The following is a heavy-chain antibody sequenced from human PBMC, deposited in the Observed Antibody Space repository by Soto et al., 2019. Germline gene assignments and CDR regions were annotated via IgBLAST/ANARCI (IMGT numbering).Heavy chain of an antibody. V-gene: IGHV3-21*01. J-gene: IGHJ4*02. CDR1: GFTFSSYS. CDR3: ARNGDHERGYFDY. Sequence: EVQLVESGGGLVKPGGSLRLSCAASGFTFSSYSMNWVRQAPGKGLEWVSSISSSSSYIYYADSVKGRFTISRDNAKNSLYLQMNSLRAEDTAVYYCARNGDHERGYFDYWGKGTLVTVSS. D-gene: IGHD4-17*01. CDR2: ISSSSSYI.